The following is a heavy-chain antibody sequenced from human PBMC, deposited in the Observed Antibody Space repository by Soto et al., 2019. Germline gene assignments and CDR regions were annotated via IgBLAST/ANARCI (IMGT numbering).Heavy chain of an antibody. CDR2: ISYDGSNK. CDR1: GFTFSTYG. Sequence: QVQLVESGGGVVQPGRSLRLSCAASGFTFSTYGMHWVRQAPGKGLEWVAVISYDGSNKYYADSVKGRFTISRDNSKNALFLQMNSLRAEDTAVYYCVKDMSYYGSGGQAFDYWGQGNLGTVSS. V-gene: IGHV3-30*18. CDR3: VKDMSYYGSGGQAFDY. D-gene: IGHD3-10*01. J-gene: IGHJ4*02.